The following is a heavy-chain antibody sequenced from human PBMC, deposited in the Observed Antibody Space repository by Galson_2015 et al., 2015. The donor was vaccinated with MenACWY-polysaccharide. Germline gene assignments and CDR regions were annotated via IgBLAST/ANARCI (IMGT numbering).Heavy chain of an antibody. D-gene: IGHD6-13*01. Sequence: SLRLSCAASGFNFRGSGMHWVRQAPGKGLEWVALIQNDGSIKVYVDSVKGRFTISRDNSKNTLFLEMNCLRAEDTAVYFCAREGSRIVFHAFDIWGQGTMVTVSS. CDR3: AREGSRIVFHAFDI. CDR2: IQNDGSIK. V-gene: IGHV3-33*05. CDR1: GFNFRGSG. J-gene: IGHJ3*02.